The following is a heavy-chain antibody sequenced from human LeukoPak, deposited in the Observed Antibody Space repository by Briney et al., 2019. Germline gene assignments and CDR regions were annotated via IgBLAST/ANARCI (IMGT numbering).Heavy chain of an antibody. J-gene: IGHJ4*02. CDR2: ISGSGIST. V-gene: IGHV3-23*01. D-gene: IGHD5-18*01. CDR3: ARDEGYSYGYPDDY. CDR1: GFTFSSYG. Sequence: PGGSLRLSCAASGFTFSSYGMTWVRQAPGRGLEWVSSISGSGISTYYADSVKGRFTISRDNSKNTLYLRMSSLRAEDTAIYYCARDEGYSYGYPDDYWGQGTLVTVSS.